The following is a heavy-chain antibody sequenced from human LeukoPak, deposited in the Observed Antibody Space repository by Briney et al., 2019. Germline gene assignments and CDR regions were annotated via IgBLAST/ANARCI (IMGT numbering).Heavy chain of an antibody. CDR2: IRGDESRK. V-gene: IGHV3-7*01. CDR3: ARDANYHVSSDYYDAFDI. CDR1: GFSFSNCW. J-gene: IGHJ3*02. D-gene: IGHD3-22*01. Sequence: GGSLRLSCAASGFSFSNCWMTWLRQAPGKGLEWVANIRGDESRKYYLDSVTGRFTISRDNAKNSLYLQMNSLRAEDTAVYYCARDANYHVSSDYYDAFDIWGQGTMVTVSS.